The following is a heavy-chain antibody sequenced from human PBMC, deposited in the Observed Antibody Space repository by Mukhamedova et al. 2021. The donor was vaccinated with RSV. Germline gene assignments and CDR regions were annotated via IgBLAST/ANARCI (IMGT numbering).Heavy chain of an antibody. J-gene: IGHJ5*02. Sequence: EWMGWINAGNDNTKYSQKFQGRVTITRDTSASTAYMELSSLRSEDTAVYYCARGRIVVVPAATTSFDPWGQGTLVTVSS. CDR3: ARGRIVVVPAATTSFDP. CDR2: INAGNDNT. D-gene: IGHD2-2*01. V-gene: IGHV1-3*01.